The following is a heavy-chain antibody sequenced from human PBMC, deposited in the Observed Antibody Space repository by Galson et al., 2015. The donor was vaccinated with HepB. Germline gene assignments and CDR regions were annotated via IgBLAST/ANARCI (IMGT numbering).Heavy chain of an antibody. Sequence: SVKVSCKASGGTFSSYTISWVRQAPGQGLEWMGRIIPILGIANYAQKFQGRVTITADKSTSTAYMELSSLRSEDTAVYYCASDFSYYDILTGTTFWGQGTLVTVSS. CDR1: GGTFSSYT. J-gene: IGHJ4*02. D-gene: IGHD3-9*01. CDR2: IIPILGIA. V-gene: IGHV1-69*02. CDR3: ASDFSYYDILTGTTF.